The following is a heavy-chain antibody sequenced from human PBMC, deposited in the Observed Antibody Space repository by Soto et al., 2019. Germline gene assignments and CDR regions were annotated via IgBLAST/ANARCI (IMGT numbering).Heavy chain of an antibody. CDR2: VSASGGNT. V-gene: IGHV3-23*01. CDR3: AKWADYYDSSGYYC. J-gene: IGHJ4*02. D-gene: IGHD3-22*01. CDR1: GFTFSLYG. Sequence: PGGSLRLSCAASGFTFSLYGMSWVRQAPGKGLEWVSTVSASGGNTYYAGPVKGRFTISRDNSKNTLYLQMNSLRAEDTAVYYCAKWADYYDSSGYYCWGQGTLVTVSS.